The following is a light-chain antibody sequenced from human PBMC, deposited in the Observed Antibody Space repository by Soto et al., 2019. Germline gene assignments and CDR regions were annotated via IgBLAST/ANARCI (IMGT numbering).Light chain of an antibody. CDR2: GAS. Sequence: EIVLTQSPGTLSLSPGERATLSCRASQSVSSTYLAWYQQKAGQAPRLLIYGASSRATGIPDRFSGSGSGTDFTLTISRLEPEDFAVYYCQHYGSLVLTFGGGNKVELK. J-gene: IGKJ4*01. V-gene: IGKV3-20*01. CDR3: QHYGSLVLT. CDR1: QSVSSTY.